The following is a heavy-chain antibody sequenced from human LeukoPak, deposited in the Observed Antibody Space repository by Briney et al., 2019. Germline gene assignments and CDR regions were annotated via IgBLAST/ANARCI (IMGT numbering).Heavy chain of an antibody. V-gene: IGHV3-30*04. Sequence: PGGSLRLSCAASGFTFSSYAMHWVRQAPGKGLEWVAVISYDGSNKYYADSVKGRFTISRDNSKNTLYLQMNSLRAEDTAVYYCARDHCGGDCYWTLSDYWGQGTLVTVSS. CDR3: ARDHCGGDCYWTLSDY. CDR2: ISYDGSNK. D-gene: IGHD2-21*02. J-gene: IGHJ4*02. CDR1: GFTFSSYA.